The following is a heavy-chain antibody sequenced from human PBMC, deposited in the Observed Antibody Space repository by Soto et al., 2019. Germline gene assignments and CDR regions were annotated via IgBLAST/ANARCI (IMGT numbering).Heavy chain of an antibody. D-gene: IGHD3-3*01. V-gene: IGHV1-46*03. CDR1: GYTFTSYY. CDR3: ARDVDFFVRPAAERHYYYYMDV. CDR2: INPSGGST. J-gene: IGHJ6*03. Sequence: ASVKVSCKASGYTFTSYYMHWVRQAPGQGLEWMGIINPSGGSTSYAQKFQGRVTMTRDTSTSTVYMELSSLRSEDTAVYYCARDVDFFVRPAAERHYYYYMDVWGKGTTVTVSS.